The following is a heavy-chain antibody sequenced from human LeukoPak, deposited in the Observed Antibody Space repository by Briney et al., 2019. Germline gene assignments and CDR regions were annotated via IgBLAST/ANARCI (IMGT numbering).Heavy chain of an antibody. V-gene: IGHV4-34*01. D-gene: IGHD3-9*01. CDR1: GGSFSGYY. J-gene: IGHJ4*02. CDR2: INHSGST. Sequence: KPSETLSLTCAVYGGSFSGYYWSWIRQPPGKGLEWTGEINHSGSTNYNPSLKSRVTISVDTSKNQFSLKLSSVTAADTAVYYCARLPRGYYDILTGYYMPESIDYWGQGTLVTVSS. CDR3: ARLPRGYYDILTGYYMPESIDY.